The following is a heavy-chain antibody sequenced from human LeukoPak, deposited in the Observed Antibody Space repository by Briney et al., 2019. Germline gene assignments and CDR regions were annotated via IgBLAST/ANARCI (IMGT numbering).Heavy chain of an antibody. CDR2: ISYDGSNK. Sequence: GGSLRLSCAASGFTFSSYAMHWVRRAPGKGLEWVAVISYDGSNKYYADSVKGRFTISRDNSKNTLYLQMNSLRAEDTAVYYCARPASGSSWPFDYWGQGTLVTVSS. CDR1: GFTFSSYA. D-gene: IGHD6-13*01. J-gene: IGHJ4*02. CDR3: ARPASGSSWPFDY. V-gene: IGHV3-30-3*01.